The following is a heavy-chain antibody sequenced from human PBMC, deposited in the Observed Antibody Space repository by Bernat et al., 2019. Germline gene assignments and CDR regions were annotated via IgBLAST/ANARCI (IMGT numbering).Heavy chain of an antibody. Sequence: QLQLHESGPGLVKPSETLSLTCAVSGGSISSSNYYWGRIRQPPGKGLEWIGNIYYSGTTYYNPSLKSRVTISVDTSKNQFSLKRSSGTAADTAVYYCARLGSSSSGRGFDYWGQGTLVTVSS. D-gene: IGHD3-22*01. J-gene: IGHJ4*02. CDR1: GGSISSSNYY. CDR3: ARLGSSSSGRGFDY. CDR2: IYYSGTT. V-gene: IGHV4-39*01.